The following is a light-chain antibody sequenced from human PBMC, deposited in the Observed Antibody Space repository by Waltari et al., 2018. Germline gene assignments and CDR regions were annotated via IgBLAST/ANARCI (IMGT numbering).Light chain of an antibody. J-gene: IGLJ2*01. CDR3: QVWDRTTDHPI. CDR2: YDS. Sequence: SFVLTQPPSLSVAPGKTARISCGADNIGSKSVHWHQLKPGQAPVLVIFYDSSRPSGIPGRFSGSNSGDTATLIINRVEAGDEADYYCQVWDRTTDHPIFGGGTKLTVL. CDR1: NIGSKS. V-gene: IGLV3-21*04.